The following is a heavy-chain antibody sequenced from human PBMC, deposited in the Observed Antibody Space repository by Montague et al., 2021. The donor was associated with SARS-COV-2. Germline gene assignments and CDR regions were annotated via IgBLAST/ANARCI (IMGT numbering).Heavy chain of an antibody. J-gene: IGHJ6*03. CDR2: INHSGST. D-gene: IGHD2-2*01. CDR1: GGSFSDYY. Sequence: SETLPLTCAVYGGSFSDYYWSWIRQPPGKGLEWIGEINHSGSTNYNPSLKSRVTISVDTSKNQFSLKLSSVTAADTAVYYCARFLSRVVPAATGHWEKNYLYYYLDVWGRGTPVTVSS. V-gene: IGHV4-34*01. CDR3: ARFLSRVVPAATGHWEKNYLYYYLDV.